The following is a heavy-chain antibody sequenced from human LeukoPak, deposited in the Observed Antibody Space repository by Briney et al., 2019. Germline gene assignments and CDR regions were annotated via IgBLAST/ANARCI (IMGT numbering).Heavy chain of an antibody. D-gene: IGHD3-22*01. J-gene: IGHJ5*02. CDR2: ISSSRSYI. CDR1: GFSFTTYW. V-gene: IGHV3-21*01. Sequence: GESLRLSCAASGFSFTTYWMSWVRQAPGKGLEWVSSISSSRSYIFYADSVKGRFTVSRDNAKNSLYLQMNSLRAEDTAVYYCASFLSSGYYQTWYDPWGQGTLVTVSS. CDR3: ASFLSSGYYQTWYDP.